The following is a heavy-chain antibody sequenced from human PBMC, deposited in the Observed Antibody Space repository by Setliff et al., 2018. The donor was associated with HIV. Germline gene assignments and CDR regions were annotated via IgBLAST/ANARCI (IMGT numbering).Heavy chain of an antibody. D-gene: IGHD4-4*01. V-gene: IGHV3-49*04. CDR2: VRYKTYGGTS. CDR1: GFTFVDYA. J-gene: IGHJ6*02. CDR3: SRDVLTNNYYYYGMDV. Sequence: GGSLRLSCTPSGFTFVDYAVTWVRQAPGKGLEWIGFVRYKTYGGTSHYAASVEGRFTISRDDSKSIAYLQMNSLKTEDSAVYYCSRDVLTNNYYYYGMDVWGQGTTVTVSS.